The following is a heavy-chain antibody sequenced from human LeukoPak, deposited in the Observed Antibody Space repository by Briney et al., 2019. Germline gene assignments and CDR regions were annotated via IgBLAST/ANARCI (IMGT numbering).Heavy chain of an antibody. CDR1: GGSVSSNY. V-gene: IGHV4-39*01. J-gene: IGHJ4*02. Sequence: SETLSLTCSVSGGSVSSNYWGWIRQPPGKGLEWIGSIYYSGSTYYNPSLKSRVTISVDTSKNQFSLKLSSVTAADTAVYYCARPYSSGWYGEYFDYWGQGTLVTVSS. D-gene: IGHD6-19*01. CDR3: ARPYSSGWYGEYFDY. CDR2: IYYSGST.